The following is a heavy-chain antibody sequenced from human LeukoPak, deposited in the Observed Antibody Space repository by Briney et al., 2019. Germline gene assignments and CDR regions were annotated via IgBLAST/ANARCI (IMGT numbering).Heavy chain of an antibody. D-gene: IGHD2-21*02. CDR3: AHTSVVTAIPAYYFDY. Sequence: SVKVSCTASGYTFTTYGISWVRQAPGQGLEWMGRIIPILGIANYAQKFQGRVTITADKSTSTAYMELSSLRSEDTAVYYCAHTSVVTAIPAYYFDYWGQGTLVTVSS. V-gene: IGHV1-69*04. CDR2: IIPILGIA. J-gene: IGHJ4*02. CDR1: GYTFTTYG.